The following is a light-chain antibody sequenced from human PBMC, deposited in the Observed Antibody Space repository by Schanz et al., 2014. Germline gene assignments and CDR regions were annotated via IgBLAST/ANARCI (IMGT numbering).Light chain of an antibody. CDR3: TSYTSSGAYV. CDR2: EGT. J-gene: IGLJ1*01. V-gene: IGLV2-14*02. Sequence: QSALTQPASVSGSPGQTITFSCTGTRSDVGGSNLVSWYQHYPGKSPKLMIYEGTKRPSGVSNRFSGSKSDNTASLTISGLQAEDEADYYCTSYTSSGAYVFGSGTKLTVL. CDR1: RSDVGGSNL.